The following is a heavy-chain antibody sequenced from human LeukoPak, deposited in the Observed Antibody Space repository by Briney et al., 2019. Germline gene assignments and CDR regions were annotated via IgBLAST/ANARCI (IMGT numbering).Heavy chain of an antibody. J-gene: IGHJ4*02. V-gene: IGHV3-30-3*01. CDR2: ISYEGSNK. D-gene: IGHD6-13*01. Sequence: GGSLRLSCAASGFTFSSYAMHWVRQAPGKGLEWVAVISYEGSNKYYADSVKGRFTISRDNAKNSLYLQMNSLRAEDTAVYYCARDGRIAAAGTDFDYWGQGTLVTVSS. CDR3: ARDGRIAAAGTDFDY. CDR1: GFTFSSYA.